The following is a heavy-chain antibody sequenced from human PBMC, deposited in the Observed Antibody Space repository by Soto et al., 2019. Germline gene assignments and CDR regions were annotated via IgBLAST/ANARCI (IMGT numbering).Heavy chain of an antibody. D-gene: IGHD2-2*01. CDR2: ISSSSSYI. CDR3: ARVGGGYQLLHAFDI. CDR1: GFTFSSYA. Sequence: LRLSCAASGFTFSSYAMSWVRQAPGKGLEWVSSISSSSSYIYCADSVKGRFTISRDNAKNSLYLQMNSLRAEDTAVYYCARVGGGYQLLHAFDIWGQGTMVTVSS. J-gene: IGHJ3*02. V-gene: IGHV3-21*01.